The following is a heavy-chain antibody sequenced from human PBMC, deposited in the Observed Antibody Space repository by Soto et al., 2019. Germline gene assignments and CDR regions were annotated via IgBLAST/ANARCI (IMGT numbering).Heavy chain of an antibody. D-gene: IGHD2-2*01. CDR2: INHSGST. V-gene: IGHV4-34*01. Sequence: LSLTCAVYGGSFSGYYWSWIRQPPGKGLEWIGEINHSGSTNYNPSLKSRVTISVDTSKNQFSLKLSSVTAADTAVYYCAGLTSNIVVVPAAVKDYYYYGMDVWGQGTTVTVSS. J-gene: IGHJ6*02. CDR1: GGSFSGYY. CDR3: AGLTSNIVVVPAAVKDYYYYGMDV.